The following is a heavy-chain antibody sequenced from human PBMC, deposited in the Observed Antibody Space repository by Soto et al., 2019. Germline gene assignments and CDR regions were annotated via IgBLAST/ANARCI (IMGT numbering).Heavy chain of an antibody. J-gene: IGHJ6*02. Sequence: TLSLTCAVYGGSFSGYYWSWIRQPPGKGLEWIGEINHSGSTNYNPSLKSRVTISVDTSKNQFSLKLSSVTAADTAVYYCARGGKITIFGVVTPPAGYYYGMDVWGQGTTVTVSS. D-gene: IGHD3-3*01. V-gene: IGHV4-34*01. CDR1: GGSFSGYY. CDR3: ARGGKITIFGVVTPPAGYYYGMDV. CDR2: INHSGST.